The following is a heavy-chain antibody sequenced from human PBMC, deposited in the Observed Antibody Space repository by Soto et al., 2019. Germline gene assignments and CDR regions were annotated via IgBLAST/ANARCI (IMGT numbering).Heavy chain of an antibody. CDR3: AKNLPRTGRFDY. J-gene: IGHJ4*02. CDR2: IYYGGKT. CDR1: GASITSTTYF. V-gene: IGHV4-39*01. Sequence: SETLSLTCSLSGASITSTTYFWAWIRQPPGKGLEWVGSIYYGGKTHYNTSLKSRTTISVDRSRHQFSLQVSSGTAADTAVYYCAKNLPRTGRFDYWGQGTVVTVSS.